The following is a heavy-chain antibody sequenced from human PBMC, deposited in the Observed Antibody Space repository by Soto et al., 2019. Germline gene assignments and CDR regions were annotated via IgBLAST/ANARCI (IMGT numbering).Heavy chain of an antibody. D-gene: IGHD6-13*01. CDR1: VYSFTSYC. Sequence: PGESLKISCKGSVYSFTSYCIGWLRQMPVKGLEWMGIIYPCDSDTRYSPSFQGQVTISADKYISTAYLQWSSLKASDTAMYYCARLGNTPHIAADGTHDAFDIWGQGTPVTVSS. CDR2: IYPCDSDT. CDR3: ARLGNTPHIAADGTHDAFDI. V-gene: IGHV5-51*01. J-gene: IGHJ3*02.